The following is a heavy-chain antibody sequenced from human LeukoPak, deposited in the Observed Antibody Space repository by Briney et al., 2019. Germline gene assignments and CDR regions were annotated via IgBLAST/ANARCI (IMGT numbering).Heavy chain of an antibody. CDR2: IYSTGST. CDR3: ARDRKALTGTFDS. Sequence: SETLSLTCTGSGGSISSYYWSWIRQPAGKGLEWIGHIYSTGSTNYNPSLKSRVTISLDKSKNQFSLKVTSVTAADTAMYYCARDRKALTGTFDSWGQGSLVTVS. V-gene: IGHV4-4*07. J-gene: IGHJ4*02. CDR1: GGSISSYY. D-gene: IGHD3-9*01.